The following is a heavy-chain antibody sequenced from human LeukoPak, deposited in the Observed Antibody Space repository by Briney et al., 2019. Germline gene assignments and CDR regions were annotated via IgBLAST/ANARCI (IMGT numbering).Heavy chain of an antibody. CDR2: ISGSGGST. Sequence: GGSLRLSCAASGFTFSSYAMSWVRQAPGKGLEWVSAISGSGGSTYYADSVKGRFTIPRDNPKNTLYLQMNSLRAEDTAVYYCAKGAPGHYYDSSGYYRDDAFDIWGQGTMVTVSS. J-gene: IGHJ3*02. CDR3: AKGAPGHYYDSSGYYRDDAFDI. CDR1: GFTFSSYA. V-gene: IGHV3-23*01. D-gene: IGHD3-22*01.